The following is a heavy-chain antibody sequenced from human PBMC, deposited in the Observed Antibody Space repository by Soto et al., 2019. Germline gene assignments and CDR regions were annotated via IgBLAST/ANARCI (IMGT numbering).Heavy chain of an antibody. CDR2: INPNSGGT. CDR3: ASQIRGGPGSLDAFHI. J-gene: IGHJ3*02. CDR1: GYTFTGYY. D-gene: IGHD1-26*01. Sequence: ASVKVSCKASGYTFTGYYMHWVRQAPGQGLEWMGWINPNSGGTNYAQKFQGWVTMTRDTSISTAYMELSRLRSDDTAVYYCASQIRGGPGSLDAFHIWGQGPMVTVSS. V-gene: IGHV1-2*04.